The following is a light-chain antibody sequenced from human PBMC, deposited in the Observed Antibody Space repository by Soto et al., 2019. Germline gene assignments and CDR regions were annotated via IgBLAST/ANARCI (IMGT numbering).Light chain of an antibody. Sequence: QSALTRPASVSGSPGQSITISCTGTSSDIGGYKYVSWYQQHPGKAPKLMIYDVTNRPSGVSNRFSGSKSGNTASLTISGLQAEDEADYYCSSYTNSGALVVFGGGTKLTVL. CDR3: SSYTNSGALVV. CDR1: SSDIGGYKY. J-gene: IGLJ2*01. CDR2: DVT. V-gene: IGLV2-14*01.